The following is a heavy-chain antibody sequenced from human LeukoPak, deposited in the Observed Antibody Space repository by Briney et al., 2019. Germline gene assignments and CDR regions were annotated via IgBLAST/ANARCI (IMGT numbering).Heavy chain of an antibody. J-gene: IGHJ4*02. CDR3: ARVSGWLDYFDY. CDR1: GGSFSGYY. CDR2: INHSGST. V-gene: IGHV4-34*01. Sequence: PSETLSLTCAVYGGSFSGYYWSWIRQPPGKGLEWIGEINHSGSTNYNPSLKSRVTISVDTSKNQFSLKLSSVTAADTAVYYCARVSGWLDYFDYWGQGTLVTVSS. D-gene: IGHD6-19*01.